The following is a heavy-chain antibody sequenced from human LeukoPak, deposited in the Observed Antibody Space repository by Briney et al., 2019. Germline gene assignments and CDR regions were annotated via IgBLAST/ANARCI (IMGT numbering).Heavy chain of an antibody. Sequence: ASVKVSCKASGYTFTGYYMHWVRQAPGQGLEWMGWINPNSGGTNCAQKFQGRVTMTRDTSISTAYMELSRLRSDDTAVYYCARILDVWGSYRYAFDIWGQGTMVTVSS. CDR1: GYTFTGYY. CDR3: ARILDVWGSYRYAFDI. D-gene: IGHD3-16*02. CDR2: INPNSGGT. V-gene: IGHV1-2*02. J-gene: IGHJ3*02.